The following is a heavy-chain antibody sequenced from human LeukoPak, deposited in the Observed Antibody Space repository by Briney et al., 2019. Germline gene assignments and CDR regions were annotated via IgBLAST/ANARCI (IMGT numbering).Heavy chain of an antibody. J-gene: IGHJ4*02. D-gene: IGHD3-9*01. CDR2: IKSKTDGGTT. V-gene: IGHV3-15*01. CDR3: TTSGILTGYYLREFDY. Sequence: GGSLRLSCAASAFTFNSYAMHWVRQAPGKGLEWVGRIKSKTDGGTTDYGAPVKGRFTISRDDSKNTLYLQMSSLKTEDTAVYYCTTSGILTGYYLREFDYWGQGTLVTVSS. CDR1: AFTFNSYA.